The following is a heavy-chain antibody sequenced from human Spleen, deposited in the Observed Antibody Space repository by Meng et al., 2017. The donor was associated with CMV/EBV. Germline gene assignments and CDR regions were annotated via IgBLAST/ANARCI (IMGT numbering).Heavy chain of an antibody. CDR2: ISSSGSIK. CDR3: TRHEDAGFDP. CDR1: GFIFSDYY. J-gene: IGHJ5*02. Sequence: LSCAASGFIFSDYYMTWIRQAPGKGLEWVSYISSSGSIKKYADSVEGRFTISRDNAKNTAYLQMNDLKTEDTAVYFCTRHEDAGFDPWGQGTLVTVSS. V-gene: IGHV3-11*01.